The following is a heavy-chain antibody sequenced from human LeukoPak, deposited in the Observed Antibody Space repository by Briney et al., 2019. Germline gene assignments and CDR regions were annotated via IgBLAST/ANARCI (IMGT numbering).Heavy chain of an antibody. CDR3: ARRHDYGNLFDY. D-gene: IGHD4-11*01. CDR2: INPSAGST. Sequence: ASVKVSFKASGYTLTSYYMHWVRQAPGQGLEWMGIINPSAGSTSYAQKFQGRVTMTRDTSMSTVYMELSSLRSEDTAVYYCARRHDYGNLFDYWGQGTLVTVSS. CDR1: GYTLTSYY. V-gene: IGHV1-46*01. J-gene: IGHJ4*02.